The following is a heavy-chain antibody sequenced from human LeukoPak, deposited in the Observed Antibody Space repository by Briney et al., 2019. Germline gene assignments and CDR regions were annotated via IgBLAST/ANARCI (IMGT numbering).Heavy chain of an antibody. D-gene: IGHD1-1*01. CDR1: GFTVSTNY. V-gene: IGHV3-74*01. Sequence: GGSLRLSCAASGFTVSTNYMSWVRQAPGKGLVWVSLVNSDGSTTNYADSVQGRFTISRDNAKNTLYLQMNSLRAEDTAVYYCVRDASETMNGNYWGQGTLVTVSS. CDR2: VNSDGSTT. J-gene: IGHJ4*02. CDR3: VRDASETMNGNY.